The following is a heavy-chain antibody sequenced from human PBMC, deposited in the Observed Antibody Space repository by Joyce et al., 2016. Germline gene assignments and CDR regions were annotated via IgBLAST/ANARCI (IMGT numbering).Heavy chain of an antibody. CDR1: GFTFSSYS. V-gene: IGHV3-21*01. Sequence: EVQLVASGGGLVKPGGSLRLSCAASGFTFSSYSMSWVRQAPGKGMVWVAYLSSSSYYIKYTDAVKGRFTSSRDNAKNSLYLLMNSLRVEDTAVYYCARSSYTNGIFDYWGQGTLVTVSS. D-gene: IGHD2-8*01. CDR3: ARSSYTNGIFDY. CDR2: LSSSSYYI. J-gene: IGHJ4*02.